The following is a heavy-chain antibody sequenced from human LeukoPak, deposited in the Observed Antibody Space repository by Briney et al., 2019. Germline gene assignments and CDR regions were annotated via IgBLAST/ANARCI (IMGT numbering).Heavy chain of an antibody. CDR3: ARVFWETVNTGYYSDF. D-gene: IGHD3-22*01. Sequence: GGSLRLSCVASEFVFSNYAMIWVRQAAGKGLEWISSITSDSSNIFYATPLRGRFTIPRDHANNELHLQMNSLRAEDTAVYYCARVFWETVNTGYYSDFWGPGTLVTVSS. V-gene: IGHV3-21*01. CDR2: ITSDSSNI. J-gene: IGHJ4*02. CDR1: EFVFSNYA.